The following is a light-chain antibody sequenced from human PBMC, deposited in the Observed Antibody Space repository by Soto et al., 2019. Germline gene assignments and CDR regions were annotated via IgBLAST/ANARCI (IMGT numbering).Light chain of an antibody. CDR2: AXS. J-gene: IGKJ1*01. CDR3: QQSYSTPWT. CDR1: HNTIVY. V-gene: IGKV1-39*01. Sequence: DIQMTQSPSSLFSSVRDRVTITXRASHNTIVYLNWYQQKPGXAPKXXXDAXSSLQTGSPSSLSGSGSETDFTLTISSLQPEDCVTYYCQQSYSTPWTFGQGTKVDIK.